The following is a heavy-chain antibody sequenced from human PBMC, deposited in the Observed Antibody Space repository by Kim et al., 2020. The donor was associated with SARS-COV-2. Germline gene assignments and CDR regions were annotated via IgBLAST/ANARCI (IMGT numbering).Heavy chain of an antibody. D-gene: IGHD2-2*01. V-gene: IGHV4-39*01. J-gene: IGHJ6*02. Sequence: KSRVTISVDTSKNQFSLKLSSVTAADTAVYYCASIVVVPAAMSLNYGMDVWGQGTTVTVSS. CDR3: ASIVVVPAAMSLNYGMDV.